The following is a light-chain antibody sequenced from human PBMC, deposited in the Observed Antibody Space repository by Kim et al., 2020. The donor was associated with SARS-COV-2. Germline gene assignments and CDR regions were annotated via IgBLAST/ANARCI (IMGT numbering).Light chain of an antibody. V-gene: IGKV1-5*03. J-gene: IGKJ2*01. CDR3: QQYNSYS. CDR1: QSISSW. Sequence: TLSASVGNSDTITCRASQSISSWLAWYQQKPGKAPKLLIYKASSLESGVPSRFSGSGSGTEFTLTISSLQPDDFATYYCQQYNSYSFGQGTKLEIK. CDR2: KAS.